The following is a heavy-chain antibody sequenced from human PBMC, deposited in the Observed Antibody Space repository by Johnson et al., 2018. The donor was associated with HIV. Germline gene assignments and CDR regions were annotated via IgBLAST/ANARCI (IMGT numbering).Heavy chain of an antibody. J-gene: IGHJ3*02. D-gene: IGHD3-10*01. CDR2: ISSSGSTI. V-gene: IGHV3-11*01. CDR1: GFTFSDYY. CDR3: ARDRGLWFGEFGAFDI. Sequence: QVQLVESGGGLVQPGGSLRLSCAASGFTFSDYYMSWIRQAPGKGLEWVSYISSSGSTIYYAASVKGRFTISRDNAKNSLYLQMNSLKTEDTAVYYCARDRGLWFGEFGAFDIWGQGTMVTVSS.